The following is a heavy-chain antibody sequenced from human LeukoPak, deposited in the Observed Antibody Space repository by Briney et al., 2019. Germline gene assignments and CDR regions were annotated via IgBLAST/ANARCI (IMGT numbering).Heavy chain of an antibody. V-gene: IGHV3-15*01. J-gene: IGHJ3*02. CDR2: IKSKTDGGTT. Sequence: KPGGSLRLSCAASGFTFSNAWMSWVRQAPGKGLEWVGRIKSKTDGGTTDYAAPVKGRFTISRDDSKNTLYLQMSSLKTEDTAVYYCTTDPGSGYDYGAFDIWGQGTMVTVSS. CDR3: TTDPGSGYDYGAFDI. CDR1: GFTFSNAW. D-gene: IGHD5-12*01.